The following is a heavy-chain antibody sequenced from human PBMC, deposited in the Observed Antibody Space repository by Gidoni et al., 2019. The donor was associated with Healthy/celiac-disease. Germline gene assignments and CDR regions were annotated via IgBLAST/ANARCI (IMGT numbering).Heavy chain of an antibody. D-gene: IGHD5-12*01. J-gene: IGHJ3*02. Sequence: QVQLVESGGGVVQPGRSLRLSCAASGFTFSSYAMHWVRQAPGKGLEWVAVISHDGSKKYYADSVKGRFTISRDNSKNTLYLQMNSLRAEDTAVYYCARGGSRWLQLLRAFDIWGQGTMVTVSS. V-gene: IGHV3-30*01. CDR3: ARGGSRWLQLLRAFDI. CDR2: ISHDGSKK. CDR1: GFTFSSYA.